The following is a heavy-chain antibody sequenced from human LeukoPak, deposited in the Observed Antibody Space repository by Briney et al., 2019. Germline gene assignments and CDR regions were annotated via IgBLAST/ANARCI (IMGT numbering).Heavy chain of an antibody. CDR3: ARGSTVTPYYFDY. CDR1: GGSINTYY. CDR2: IQVGGST. D-gene: IGHD4-17*01. V-gene: IGHV4-59*01. Sequence: SETLSLTYAVSGGSINTYYWTWIRQPPGKGLEWIGYIQVGGSTNYSPSLKSRVTMSLDTSKNQFSLKLSSVSAADTAVYYCARGSTVTPYYFDYWGQGTLVTVSS. J-gene: IGHJ4*02.